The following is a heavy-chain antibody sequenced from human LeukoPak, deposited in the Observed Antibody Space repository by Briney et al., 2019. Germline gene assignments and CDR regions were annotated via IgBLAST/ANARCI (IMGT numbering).Heavy chain of an antibody. D-gene: IGHD6-13*01. CDR3: AREVEAAGRGFDP. Sequence: SETLSLTCTVSSGSISNYYWSWIRQSAGKGLEWIGRISSSGSTNYNPSLKSRVTMSVDTSKNRFSLNLTSVTAADTAVYYCAREVEAAGRGFDPWGQGTLVAVCS. V-gene: IGHV4-4*07. CDR1: SGSISNYY. J-gene: IGHJ5*02. CDR2: ISSSGST.